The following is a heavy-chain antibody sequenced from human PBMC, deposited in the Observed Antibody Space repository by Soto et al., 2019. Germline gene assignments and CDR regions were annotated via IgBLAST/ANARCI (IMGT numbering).Heavy chain of an antibody. J-gene: IGHJ4*02. D-gene: IGHD4-17*01. CDR3: ARELDYGDYFAIGGFDY. V-gene: IGHV1-69*08. CDR1: GGTFSSYT. Sequence: QVQLVQSGAEVKKPGSSVKVSCKASGGTFSSYTISWVRQAPGQGLEWMGRIIPILGIANYAQKFQARVTITADKSTSTAYMELSSLRSEDTAVYYCARELDYGDYFAIGGFDYWGQGTLVTVSS. CDR2: IIPILGIA.